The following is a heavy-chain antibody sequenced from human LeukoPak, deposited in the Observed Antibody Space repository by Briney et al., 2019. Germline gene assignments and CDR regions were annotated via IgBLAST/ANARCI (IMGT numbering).Heavy chain of an antibody. CDR3: TRDVDYYDSSGYYYVVSDYYYYGMDV. CDR2: ISAYNGNT. Sequence: ASVKVSCKASGYTFTSHGISWVRQAPGQGLEWMGWISAYNGNTNYAQKLQGRVTMTTDTSTSTAYMELRSLRSDDTAVYYCTRDVDYYDSSGYYYVVSDYYYYGMDVWGQGTTVTVSS. V-gene: IGHV1-18*01. J-gene: IGHJ6*02. D-gene: IGHD3-22*01. CDR1: GYTFTSHG.